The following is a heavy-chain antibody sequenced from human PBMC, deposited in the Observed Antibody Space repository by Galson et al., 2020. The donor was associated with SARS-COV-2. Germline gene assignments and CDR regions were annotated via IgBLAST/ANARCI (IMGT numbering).Heavy chain of an antibody. CDR3: ARAPAPYCTKGVWGCSPNNWFDP. CDR1: GGSISSGGYY. D-gene: IGHD2-8*01. J-gene: IGHJ5*02. Sequence: SETLSLTCTVSGGSISSGGYYWSWIRQHPGKGLEWIGYIYYSGSTYYNPSLKIRVTISVDTSKNQFSLKLSSVTAADTAVYYCARAPAPYCTKGVWGCSPNNWFDPWGQGTLVTVSS. V-gene: IGHV4-31*03. CDR2: IYYSGST.